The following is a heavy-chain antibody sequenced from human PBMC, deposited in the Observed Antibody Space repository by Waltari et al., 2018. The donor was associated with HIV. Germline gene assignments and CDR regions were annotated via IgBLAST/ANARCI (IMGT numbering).Heavy chain of an antibody. CDR3: ARDHATIFGGGGRDYGMDV. V-gene: IGHV4-31*03. D-gene: IGHD3-3*01. J-gene: IGHJ6*02. CDR1: GGPISSGGYY. Sequence: QVQLQESGPGLVKPSQTLSPTCTVSGGPISSGGYYWSWIGQHRGTGLEWIGYIYYSGSTYYNSSLKSRVTILVDTSKNQFSLKLSSVTAADTAVYYCARDHATIFGGGGRDYGMDVWGQGTTVTVSS. CDR2: IYYSGST.